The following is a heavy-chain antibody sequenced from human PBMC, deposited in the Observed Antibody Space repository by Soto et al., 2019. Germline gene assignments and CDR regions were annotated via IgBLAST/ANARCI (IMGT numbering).Heavy chain of an antibody. Sequence: GGSLRLSCAASGFTFSSYAMSWVRQAPGKGLEWVSAISGSGGSTYYADSVKGRFTISRDNSKNTLYLQMNSLRAEDTAVYYCAKGRYDILTGYYLPFDYWGQGTLVTVSS. CDR1: GFTFSSYA. CDR3: AKGRYDILTGYYLPFDY. V-gene: IGHV3-23*01. D-gene: IGHD3-9*01. CDR2: ISGSGGST. J-gene: IGHJ4*02.